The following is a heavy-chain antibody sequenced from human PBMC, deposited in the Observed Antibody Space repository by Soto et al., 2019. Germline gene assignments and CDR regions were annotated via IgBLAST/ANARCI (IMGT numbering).Heavy chain of an antibody. J-gene: IGHJ4*02. V-gene: IGHV3-23*01. Sequence: EVQLLESGGGLVQPGGSLRLSCAASGFTFSSYAMSWVRQAPGKGLEWVSAISGSGGSTYYADSVKGRFTISSDNSKNTLYLQMNSLRAEDTAVYYCAKDRRRVHGSFDYWGQGTLVTVSS. CDR2: ISGSGGST. D-gene: IGHD3-3*01. CDR1: GFTFSSYA. CDR3: AKDRRRVHGSFDY.